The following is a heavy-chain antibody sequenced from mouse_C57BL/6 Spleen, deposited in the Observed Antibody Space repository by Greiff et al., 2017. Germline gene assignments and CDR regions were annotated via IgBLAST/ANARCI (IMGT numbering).Heavy chain of an antibody. V-gene: IGHV1-18*01. CDR1: GYTFTDYN. J-gene: IGHJ1*03. CDR2: INPNNGGT. D-gene: IGHD2-4*01. Sequence: EVQLQQSGPELVKPGASVKIPCKASGYTFTDYNMDWVKQSHGKSLEWIGDINPNNGGTIYNQKFKGKATLTVDKSSSTAYMELRSLTSEDTAVYYCARGEIYYDYDGYFDVWGTGTTVTVSS. CDR3: ARGEIYYDYDGYFDV.